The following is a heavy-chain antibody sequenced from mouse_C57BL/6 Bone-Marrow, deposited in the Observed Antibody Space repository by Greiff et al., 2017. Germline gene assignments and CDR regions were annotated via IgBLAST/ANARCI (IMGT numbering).Heavy chain of an antibody. CDR3: TRGDYYGSSGYFDV. J-gene: IGHJ1*03. D-gene: IGHD1-1*01. CDR2: IDPETGGT. CDR1: GYTFTDYE. V-gene: IGHV1-15*01. Sequence: QVQLKESGAELVRPGASVTLSCKASGYTFTDYEMHWVKQTPVHGLEWIGAIDPETGGTAYNQKFKGKAILTADKSSSTAYMELRSLTSEDSAVYYCTRGDYYGSSGYFDVWGTGTTVTVSS.